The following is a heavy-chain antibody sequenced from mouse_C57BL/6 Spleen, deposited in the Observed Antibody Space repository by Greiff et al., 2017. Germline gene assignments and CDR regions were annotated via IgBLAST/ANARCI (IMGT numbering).Heavy chain of an antibody. CDR2: IDPSDSYT. CDR3: ARCGNYGSHYFDY. J-gene: IGHJ2*01. D-gene: IGHD1-1*01. V-gene: IGHV1-69*01. Sequence: QVQLQQPGAELVMPGASVKLSCKASGYTFTSYWMHWVKQRPGQGLEWIGEIDPSDSYTNYNQKFTGKSTLTVDKSSSTAYMQLSSLTSEDSAVYYCARCGNYGSHYFDYWGQGTTLTVSS. CDR1: GYTFTSYW.